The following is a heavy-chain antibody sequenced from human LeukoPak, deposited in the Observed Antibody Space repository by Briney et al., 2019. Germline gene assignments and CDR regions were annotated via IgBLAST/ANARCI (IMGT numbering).Heavy chain of an antibody. J-gene: IGHJ4*02. CDR2: IYTSGSA. Sequence: SETLSLTCTVSGDSISVYYWTWIRQPAGKGLEWIGRIYTSGSANYNPSLKSRVTMSVDTSKNQFSLRLTSVTAADTAVYYCARGGDSSSWSVDHWGRGTLVTVSS. V-gene: IGHV4-4*07. CDR3: ARGGDSSSWSVDH. D-gene: IGHD6-13*01. CDR1: GDSISVYY.